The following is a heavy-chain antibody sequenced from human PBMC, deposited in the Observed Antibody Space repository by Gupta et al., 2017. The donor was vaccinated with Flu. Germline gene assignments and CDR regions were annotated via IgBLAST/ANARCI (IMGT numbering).Heavy chain of an antibody. Sequence: QLGESGGDLVEPGGSMRLAWVGHGVTCSNYWMHWVRQVPGKGLVWVSRINYDGGSTDYADSVEGRFTISRDNGKNTLYLQMNSLRAEDTAVYYCARDSPFDLWGQGTMVTVSS. CDR3: ARDSPFDL. CDR2: INYDGGST. CDR1: GVTCSNYW. J-gene: IGHJ3*01. V-gene: IGHV3-74*01.